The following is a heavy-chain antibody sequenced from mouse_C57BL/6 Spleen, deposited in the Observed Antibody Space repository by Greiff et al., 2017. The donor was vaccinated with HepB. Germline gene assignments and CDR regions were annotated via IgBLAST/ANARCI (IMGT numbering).Heavy chain of an antibody. V-gene: IGHV1-55*01. CDR1: GYTFTSYW. CDR3: ARSEYDCDVYWYFDV. CDR2: IYPGSGST. J-gene: IGHJ1*03. Sequence: QVQLQQPGAELVKPGASVKMSCKASGYTFTSYWITWVKQRPGQGLEWIGDIYPGSGSTNYNEKFKSKATLTVDTSSSTAYMQLSSLTSEDSAVYYCARSEYDCDVYWYFDVWGTGTTVTVSS. D-gene: IGHD2-4*01.